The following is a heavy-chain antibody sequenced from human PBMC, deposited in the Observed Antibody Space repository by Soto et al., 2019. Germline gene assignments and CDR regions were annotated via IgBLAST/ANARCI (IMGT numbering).Heavy chain of an antibody. Sequence: VQLLESGGGLVQPGGSLRLSCAASGFTFSGYAMSWVRQAPGKGLEWVSSFTGSGGSTFYADSVKGRLTISGDNSRNTLVKTMKSLRTGDTAMNLCAKYRTNYYCLGGFYYRAEGAYWGQGTLVTVSS. CDR2: FTGSGGST. V-gene: IGHV3-23*01. CDR1: GFTFSGYA. J-gene: IGHJ4*02. D-gene: IGHD3-16*01. CDR3: AKYRTNYYCLGGFYYRAEGAY.